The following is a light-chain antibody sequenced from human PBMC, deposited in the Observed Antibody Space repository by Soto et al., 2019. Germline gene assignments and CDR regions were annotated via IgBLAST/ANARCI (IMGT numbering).Light chain of an antibody. CDR1: QRVSSNY. J-gene: IGKJ1*01. V-gene: IGKV3-20*01. CDR3: QQYGSSYPWT. Sequence: DIVLTQSPGTLSLSPGERATLSCRAIQRVSSNYLAGYQQKPGQAPRLLIYGAASRATGIPDRCCGSGSGTDFTLTIRRLEPEDFAVYYCQQYGSSYPWTFGQGTKVDIK. CDR2: GAA.